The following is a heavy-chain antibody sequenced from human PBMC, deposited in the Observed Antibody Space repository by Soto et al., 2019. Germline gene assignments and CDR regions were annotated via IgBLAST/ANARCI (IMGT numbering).Heavy chain of an antibody. V-gene: IGHV5-51*01. CDR3: ARHGFYGDYASNYFDP. J-gene: IGHJ5*02. Sequence: VESLKISCQASGYNFATYWIAWVRQMPGKGLEYMGIIYPGNSDARYSPSFQGQVTFSADKSISTAYLHWSSLKASDTAMYYCARHGFYGDYASNYFDPWGQGTLVTVSS. CDR2: IYPGNSDA. CDR1: GYNFATYW. D-gene: IGHD4-17*01.